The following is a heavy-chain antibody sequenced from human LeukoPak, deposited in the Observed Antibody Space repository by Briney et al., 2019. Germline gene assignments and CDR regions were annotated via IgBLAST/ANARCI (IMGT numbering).Heavy chain of an antibody. CDR1: GFTFSNYS. CDR3: AKVEEYSSGWIDY. V-gene: IGHV3-21*04. D-gene: IGHD6-19*01. Sequence: GSLRLSCAGSGFTFSNYSINWVRQAPGKGLEWVSSISPSSHYIYYADSVRGRFTISRDNARNSLYLQMNSLRAEDTAVYYCAKVEEYSSGWIDYWGQGTLVTVSS. CDR2: ISPSSHYI. J-gene: IGHJ4*02.